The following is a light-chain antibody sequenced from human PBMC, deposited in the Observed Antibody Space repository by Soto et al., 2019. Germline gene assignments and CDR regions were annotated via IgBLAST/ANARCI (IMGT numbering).Light chain of an antibody. J-gene: IGKJ3*01. Sequence: TQLTQSPSFLSRPVEDRVTIISRASQGISSYLAWYQQKPGKAPNLLIYAASTLQTGVPSRFSGSGSGTEFTLTISGLQPEDFATYYCQQLNNSPFTFGPGTKVDIK. V-gene: IGKV1-9*01. CDR1: QGISSY. CDR2: AAS. CDR3: QQLNNSPFT.